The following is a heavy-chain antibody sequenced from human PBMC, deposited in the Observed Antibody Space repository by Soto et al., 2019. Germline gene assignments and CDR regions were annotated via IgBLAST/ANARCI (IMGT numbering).Heavy chain of an antibody. Sequence: SETLSLTCNVSSGSVSSRTYCWSWIRQPPGKGLEWIGYIYNSVITNYNPSLKSRVTISVDTSKNQFSLKLTSVTAADTAVYYCARDIRPHYYGSGSRYGMDVWGQGTMVTVSS. V-gene: IGHV4-61*01. J-gene: IGHJ6*02. D-gene: IGHD3-10*01. CDR2: IYNSVIT. CDR3: ARDIRPHYYGSGSRYGMDV. CDR1: SGSVSSRTYC.